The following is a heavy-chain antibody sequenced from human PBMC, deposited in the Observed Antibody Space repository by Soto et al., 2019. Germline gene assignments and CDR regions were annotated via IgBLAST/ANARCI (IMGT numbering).Heavy chain of an antibody. Sequence: GGSLRLSCAASGFTFSSYGMHWVHQAPGKGLEWVASISHDGSNKYYGDSMKGRIAMSRDNSKSTLYLQMSSLRAEDTAVYYCTKRRNVLRFLEWSSGMEVWGQGTTVTVSS. J-gene: IGHJ6*02. D-gene: IGHD3-3*01. CDR3: TKRRNVLRFLEWSSGMEV. V-gene: IGHV3-30*18. CDR2: ISHDGSNK. CDR1: GFTFSSYG.